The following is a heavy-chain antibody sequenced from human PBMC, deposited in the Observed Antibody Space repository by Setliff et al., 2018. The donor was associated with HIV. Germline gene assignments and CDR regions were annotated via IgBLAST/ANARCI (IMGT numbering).Heavy chain of an antibody. Sequence: SVKVSCKASGGTFSNYGMSWVRQAPGQGLEWMGRIIPILGVANYTQRFQGKVTITADKSTSTAYMELTSLRFDDTAMYYCVRGVQSPPHYSYYYMDVWGEGTMVTVSS. CDR2: IIPILGVA. CDR1: GGTFSNYG. D-gene: IGHD3-3*01. V-gene: IGHV1-69*04. J-gene: IGHJ6*03. CDR3: VRGVQSPPHYSYYYMDV.